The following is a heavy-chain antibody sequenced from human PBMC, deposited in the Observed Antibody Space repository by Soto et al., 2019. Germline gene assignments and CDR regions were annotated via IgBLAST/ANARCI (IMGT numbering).Heavy chain of an antibody. CDR2: IRSKANSYAT. J-gene: IGHJ3*02. CDR1: GFTFSGSA. D-gene: IGHD3-22*01. V-gene: IGHV3-73*01. Sequence: PXGSLRLSCAASGFTFSGSAMHWVRQASGKGLGWVGRIRSKANSYATAYAASVKGRFTISRDDSKNTAYLQMNSLKTEDTAVYYCTRLSRPYYYDSSDAFDIWGQGTMVTVSS. CDR3: TRLSRPYYYDSSDAFDI.